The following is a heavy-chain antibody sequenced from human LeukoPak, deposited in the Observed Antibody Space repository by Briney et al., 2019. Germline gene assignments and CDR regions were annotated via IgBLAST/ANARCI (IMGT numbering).Heavy chain of an antibody. Sequence: ASVKVSCKASGYTFTSYDINWVRQATGQGLEWMGWMNPNSGNTGYAQKFQGRVTMTRNTSISTAYMELSSLRSEDTAVYYCARGPTRFHTYYDILTGYYPFDYWGQGTLVTVSS. CDR1: GYTFTSYD. D-gene: IGHD3-9*01. CDR3: ARGPTRFHTYYDILTGYYPFDY. J-gene: IGHJ4*02. CDR2: MNPNSGNT. V-gene: IGHV1-8*01.